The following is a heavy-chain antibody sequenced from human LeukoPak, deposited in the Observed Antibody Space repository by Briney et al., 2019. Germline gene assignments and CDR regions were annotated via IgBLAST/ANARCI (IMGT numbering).Heavy chain of an antibody. CDR3: ARGGAARPDY. CDR1: GFTFSAYE. V-gene: IGHV3-48*03. D-gene: IGHD6-6*01. J-gene: IGHJ4*02. Sequence: GGSLRLSCAASGFTFSAYEMNWVRQAPGKGLEWVSYISSSSSNINYADSVRGRFTISRDNAKNSLYLHMDSLRVEDMAVYYCARGGAARPDYWGQGTLVTVPS. CDR2: ISSSSSNI.